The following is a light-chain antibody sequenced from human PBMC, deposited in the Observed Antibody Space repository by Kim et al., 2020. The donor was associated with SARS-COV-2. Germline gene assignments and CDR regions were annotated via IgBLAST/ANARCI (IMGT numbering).Light chain of an antibody. Sequence: LSQGERANLTCRASQSLTTFLAGYQHKPGQAPRLLIYDASNRATGVPARFSGSGSGTDFTLTINYLDPEDFAVYYCQQRFSWPLTFGWGTRLEI. CDR1: QSLTTF. CDR3: QQRFSWPLT. CDR2: DAS. J-gene: IGKJ4*01. V-gene: IGKV3-11*01.